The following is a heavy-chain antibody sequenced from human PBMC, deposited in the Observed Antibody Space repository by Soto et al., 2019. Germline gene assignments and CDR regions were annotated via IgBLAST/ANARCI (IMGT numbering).Heavy chain of an antibody. CDR2: ISYDERNK. CDR1: GFTFSDYG. J-gene: IGHJ6*02. CDR3: ANTNYDFWGMDV. D-gene: IGHD3-3*01. V-gene: IGHV3-30*18. Sequence: SLRLSCSASGFTFSDYGMHWVRQAPGKGLEWVAVISYDERNKYYADSVKGRFTISRDNSKNTLYLQMNSLRAEDTAMYYCANTNYDFWGMDVWGQGTTGTFS.